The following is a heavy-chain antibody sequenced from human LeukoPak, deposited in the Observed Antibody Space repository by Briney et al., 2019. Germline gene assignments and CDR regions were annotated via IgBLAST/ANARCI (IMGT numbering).Heavy chain of an antibody. V-gene: IGHV3-21*01. CDR3: ARALVVVVPAANYYYGMDV. Sequence: PGGSLRLSCAASGFTFSSYSMTWVRQAPGKGLEWVSSISSSSSYIYYADSVKGRFTISRDNAKNSLYLQMNSLRAEDTAVYYCARALVVVVPAANYYYGMDVWGQGTTVTVSS. D-gene: IGHD2-2*01. CDR1: GFTFSSYS. CDR2: ISSSSSYI. J-gene: IGHJ6*02.